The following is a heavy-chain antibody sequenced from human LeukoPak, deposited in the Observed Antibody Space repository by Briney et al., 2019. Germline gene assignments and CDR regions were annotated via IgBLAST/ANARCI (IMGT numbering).Heavy chain of an antibody. D-gene: IGHD5-18*01. CDR2: ISAYNGNT. CDR1: GYTFTSYG. J-gene: IGHJ4*02. V-gene: IGHV1-18*01. CDR3: ARTERGYSYGLVGY. Sequence: ASVKVSCKASGYTFTSYGISWVRQAPGQGLEWMGWISAYNGNTNYAQKLQGRVTMTTDTSTSTAYMELRSLRSDDTAVYYCARTERGYSYGLVGYWGQGTLVTVSS.